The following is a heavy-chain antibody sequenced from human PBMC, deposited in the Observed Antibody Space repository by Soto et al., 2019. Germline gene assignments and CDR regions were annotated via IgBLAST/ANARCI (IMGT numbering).Heavy chain of an antibody. CDR3: ASLFYCSSTSCYYYYGMDV. D-gene: IGHD2-2*01. CDR2: IYYSGST. CDR1: GGSISSSSYY. Sequence: QLQLQESGPGLVKPSETLSLTCTVSGGSISSSSYYWGWIRQPPGKVLEWIGSIYYSGSTYYNPSLKSRVTISVDTSKSQFSLKLSSVTAADTAVYYCASLFYCSSTSCYYYYGMDVWGQGTTVTVSS. V-gene: IGHV4-39*01. J-gene: IGHJ6*02.